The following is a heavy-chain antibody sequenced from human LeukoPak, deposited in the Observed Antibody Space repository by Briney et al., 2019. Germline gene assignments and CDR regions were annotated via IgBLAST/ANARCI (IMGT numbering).Heavy chain of an antibody. CDR2: IYSGGST. J-gene: IGHJ5*02. CDR1: GFRVGSNY. CDR3: ARARKSGGITMLRGVKDRGWFDP. V-gene: IGHV3-66*01. D-gene: IGHD3-10*01. Sequence: PGGSLRLSCAASGFRVGSNYMSWVRQAPGKGLEWVSVIYSGGSTYYGDSVKGRFTISRDKSKNMLYLQMNSLRAEDTAVFYCARARKSGGITMLRGVKDRGWFDPWGQGTLVTVSS.